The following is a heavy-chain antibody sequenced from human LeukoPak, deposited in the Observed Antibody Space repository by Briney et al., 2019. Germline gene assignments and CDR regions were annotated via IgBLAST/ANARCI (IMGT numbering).Heavy chain of an antibody. V-gene: IGHV4-31*03. Sequence: PSETLSLTCTVSGGSISSGSFYWSWIRQHPGKGLEWIGYIFYSGSTYPNPSLKSRVTISVDTSKNQFSLRLSSVTAADTAVYYCARVNRGSPNNCAGDCSPPLFDSWGQGTLVTVSS. D-gene: IGHD2-21*02. CDR3: ARVNRGSPNNCAGDCSPPLFDS. J-gene: IGHJ4*02. CDR2: IFYSGST. CDR1: GGSISSGSFY.